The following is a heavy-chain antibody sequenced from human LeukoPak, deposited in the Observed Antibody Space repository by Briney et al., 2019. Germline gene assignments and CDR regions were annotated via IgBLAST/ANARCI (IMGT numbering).Heavy chain of an antibody. CDR3: AKGKVNHDGALDT. V-gene: IGHV3-23*01. Sequence: PGGSLRLSCAASGFTFSSYAMSLVRQAPGKGLEWVSAISGSGGSTYYADSVKGRFTISRDNSKKTLYLQMNSLRAEDTAVYYCAKGKVNHDGALDTWGQGTLVTVSS. D-gene: IGHD2-21*01. CDR1: GFTFSSYA. J-gene: IGHJ3*02. CDR2: ISGSGGST.